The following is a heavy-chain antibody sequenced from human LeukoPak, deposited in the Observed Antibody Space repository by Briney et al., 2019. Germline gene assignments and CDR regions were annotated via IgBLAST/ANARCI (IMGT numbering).Heavy chain of an antibody. V-gene: IGHV3-30*18. J-gene: IGHJ4*02. D-gene: IGHD3-9*01. CDR1: GFTFSSYS. CDR3: AKGIRDFSWLPSFDW. CDR2: TSFDGSNQ. Sequence: LSGGSLRLSCAASGFTFSSYSMNWVRQAPGKGLEWVAVTSFDGSNQYYADSVKGRFTISRDNFKSTLFLQMNSLSPEETTVYYCAKGIRDFSWLPSFDWWGQGILVTVSS.